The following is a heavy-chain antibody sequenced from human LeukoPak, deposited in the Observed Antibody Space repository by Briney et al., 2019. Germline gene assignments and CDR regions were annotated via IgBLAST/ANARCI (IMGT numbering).Heavy chain of an antibody. J-gene: IGHJ3*02. V-gene: IGHV4-61*01. Sequence: SETLSLTCTVSGGSVSSGSYYWSWIRQPPGKGLEWIGYICYSGSTNYNPSLKSRVTISVDTSKNQFSLKLSSVTAADTAVYYCAREGAFDIWGQGTMVTVSS. CDR2: ICYSGST. CDR3: AREGAFDI. CDR1: GGSVSSGSYY.